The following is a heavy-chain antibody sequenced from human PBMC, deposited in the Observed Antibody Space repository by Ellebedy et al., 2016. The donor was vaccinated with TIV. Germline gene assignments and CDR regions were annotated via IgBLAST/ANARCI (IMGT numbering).Heavy chain of an antibody. CDR3: ASSPSQGY. Sequence: GESLKISCAASGFTVSNNYMSWVRQAPGKGLEWVSVIYSGGNTFYEESVKGRFTISRDSSQNTLYLQMDSLRAEDTAVYYCASSPSQGYWGQGTLVTVSS. V-gene: IGHV3-53*01. CDR2: IYSGGNT. CDR1: GFTVSNNY. J-gene: IGHJ4*02.